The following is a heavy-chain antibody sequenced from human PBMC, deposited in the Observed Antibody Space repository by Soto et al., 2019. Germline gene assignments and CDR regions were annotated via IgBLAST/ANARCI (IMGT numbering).Heavy chain of an antibody. D-gene: IGHD3-9*01. J-gene: IGHJ6*02. CDR2: IIPIFGTA. Sequence: ASVKVSCKASGATLNTFINYGITRVRQAPGQGLKWMGGIIPIFGTANYAQKFQGRVTITADESTSTAYMELSSLRSEDTAVYYCAEDLSPKTGYYIPPYYYGMDVWGQGTTVTVSS. CDR3: AEDLSPKTGYYIPPYYYGMDV. V-gene: IGHV1-69*13. CDR1: GATLNTFINYG.